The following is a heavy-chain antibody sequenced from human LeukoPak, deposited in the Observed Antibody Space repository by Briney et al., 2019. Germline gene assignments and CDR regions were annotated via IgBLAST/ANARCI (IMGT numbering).Heavy chain of an antibody. Sequence: GGSLRLSCAASGFTFSSYSMNWVRQAPGRGLEWVSSISSSSSYIYYADSVKGRFTISRDNAKNSLYLQMNSLRAEDTAVYYCARYGRSWVGDYWGQGTLVTVSS. V-gene: IGHV3-21*01. D-gene: IGHD6-13*01. CDR3: ARYGRSWVGDY. J-gene: IGHJ4*02. CDR1: GFTFSSYS. CDR2: ISSSSSYI.